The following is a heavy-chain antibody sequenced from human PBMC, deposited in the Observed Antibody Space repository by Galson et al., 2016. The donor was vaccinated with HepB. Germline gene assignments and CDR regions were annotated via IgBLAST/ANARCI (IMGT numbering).Heavy chain of an antibody. CDR3: ARSVGLGSVASCLRDC. J-gene: IGHJ4*02. V-gene: IGHV1-3*01. Sequence: SVKVSCKASGYIFDRYPVQWVRQAPGQRIEWMGRIIAGNGNTKSSERFQDRVTITRDTSASTVYMELTSLTSEATAVFYCARSVGLGSVASCLRDCWGQGTLVIVSS. CDR2: IIAGNGNT. D-gene: IGHD5/OR15-5a*01. CDR1: GYIFDRYP.